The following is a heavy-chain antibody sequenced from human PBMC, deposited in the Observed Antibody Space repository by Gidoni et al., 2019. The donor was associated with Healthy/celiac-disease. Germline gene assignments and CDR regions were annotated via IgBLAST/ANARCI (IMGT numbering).Heavy chain of an antibody. CDR3: ARDRGEILTGYYKRRFRDNFDY. CDR1: GYTFTSYG. Sequence: QVQLVQSGAEVKKPGASVKVSCKASGYTFTSYGISWVRQAPGQGLEWMGWISAYNGNTNYAQKLQGRVTMTTDTSTSTAYMELRSLRSDDTAVYYCARDRGEILTGYYKRRFRDNFDYWGQGTLVTVSS. CDR2: ISAYNGNT. D-gene: IGHD3-9*01. V-gene: IGHV1-18*01. J-gene: IGHJ4*02.